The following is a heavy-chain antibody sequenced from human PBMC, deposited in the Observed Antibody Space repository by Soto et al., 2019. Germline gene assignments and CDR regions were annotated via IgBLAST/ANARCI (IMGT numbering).Heavy chain of an antibody. CDR3: ARPTGSGYYLDY. J-gene: IGHJ4*02. V-gene: IGHV4-39*01. Sequence: QLQLQESGPGLVKPSETLSLTCTVSGGSISSSSYYWGWIRQPPGKGLEWIGSIYYSGSTYYNPSLKSRVTISVDTSKNQFSLKLSSVTAADTAVYYCARPTGSGYYLDYWGQGTLVTVSS. D-gene: IGHD3-22*01. CDR1: GGSISSSSYY. CDR2: IYYSGST.